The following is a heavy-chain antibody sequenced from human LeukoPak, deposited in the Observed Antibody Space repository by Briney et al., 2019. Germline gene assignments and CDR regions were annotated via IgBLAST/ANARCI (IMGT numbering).Heavy chain of an antibody. V-gene: IGHV3-7*05. J-gene: IGHJ4*02. CDR2: MKQDGSEK. Sequence: GGSLRLSCAASGFTFSGYWMTWVRQAPGKGLEWVANMKQDGSEKYYVDSVKGRFTISRDNAQNSLYLQMNSLRAEDTAVYYCARPRYCSGGSCRYVDSWGQGTLVTVSS. CDR1: GFTFSGYW. D-gene: IGHD2-15*01. CDR3: ARPRYCSGGSCRYVDS.